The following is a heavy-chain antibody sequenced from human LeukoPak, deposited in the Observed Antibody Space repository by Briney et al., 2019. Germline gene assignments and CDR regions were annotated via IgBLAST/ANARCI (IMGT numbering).Heavy chain of an antibody. CDR3: ARLKMVQLERGSLYYFDY. J-gene: IGHJ4*02. Sequence: PSETLSLTCAVYGGSFSGYYWSWIRQPPGKGLEWIGEINHSGSTNYNPSLKSRVTISVDTSKNQFSLKLSSVTAADTAVYYCARLKMVQLERGSLYYFDYWGQETLVTVSS. CDR2: INHSGST. D-gene: IGHD1-1*01. V-gene: IGHV4-34*01. CDR1: GGSFSGYY.